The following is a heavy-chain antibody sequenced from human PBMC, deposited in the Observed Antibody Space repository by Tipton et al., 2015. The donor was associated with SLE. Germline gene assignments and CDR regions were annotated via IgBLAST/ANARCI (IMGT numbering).Heavy chain of an antibody. J-gene: IGHJ6*03. Sequence: SLRLSCVASGFTFSSHWMHWVRQAPGKGLVWVSRIYSDGSSLNYADSVQGRFTISRDNAKNTVYLQMNSLRAEDTAVYYCARDPGSFGYYYYYMDVWGKGTTVTVSS. CDR1: GFTFSSHW. CDR2: IYSDGSSL. D-gene: IGHD3-16*01. CDR3: ARDPGSFGYYYYYMDV. V-gene: IGHV3-74*01.